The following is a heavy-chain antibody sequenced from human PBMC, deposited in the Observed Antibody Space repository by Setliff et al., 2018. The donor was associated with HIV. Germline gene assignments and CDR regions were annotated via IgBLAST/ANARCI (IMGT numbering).Heavy chain of an antibody. CDR1: GGSLRSGAYS. CDR2: ISHTGKT. CDR3: ARGRSGDSDFDY. Sequence: SETLSLTCTVPGGSLRSGAYSWSWIRQSPGKSLEWIGYISHTGKTLYNPSLKSRVTMSVEGSRNQFSLKLTSLTGADTAVYYCARGRSGDSDFDYWGQGALVTVSS. J-gene: IGHJ4*02. D-gene: IGHD2-21*02. V-gene: IGHV4-30-2*06.